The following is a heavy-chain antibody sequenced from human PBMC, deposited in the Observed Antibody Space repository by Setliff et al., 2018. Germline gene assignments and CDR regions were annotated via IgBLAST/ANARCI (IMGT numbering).Heavy chain of an antibody. D-gene: IGHD6-19*01. CDR2: IYSSGST. CDR3: AREQWLDPPGYYYMDV. V-gene: IGHV4-34*01. J-gene: IGHJ6*03. CDR1: GGSFSGYY. Sequence: SETLSLTCAVYGGSFSGYYWGWIRQPPGKGLEWIGSIYSSGSTYYNPSLKSRVSISVDTSKNQFSLKLNSVTAADMAVYYCAREQWLDPPGYYYMDVWAKGTTVTVSS.